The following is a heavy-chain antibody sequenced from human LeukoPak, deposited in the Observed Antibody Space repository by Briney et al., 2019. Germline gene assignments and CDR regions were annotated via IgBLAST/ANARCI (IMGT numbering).Heavy chain of an antibody. D-gene: IGHD2-15*01. CDR2: INHSGST. J-gene: IGHJ5*02. CDR3: ARDRRYCSGGSCYSWFDP. Sequence: PSETLSLTCAVYGGSFSGYCWSWIRQPPGKGLEWIGEINHSGSTNYNPSLKSRVTISVDTSKNQLSLKLSSVTAADTAVYYCARDRRYCSGGSCYSWFDPWGQGTLVTVSS. CDR1: GGSFSGYC. V-gene: IGHV4-34*01.